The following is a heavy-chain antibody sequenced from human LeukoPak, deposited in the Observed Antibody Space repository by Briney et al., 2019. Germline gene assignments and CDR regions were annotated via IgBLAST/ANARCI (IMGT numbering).Heavy chain of an antibody. CDR1: GGSISSYY. V-gene: IGHV4-59*01. CDR3: ARFPGMATMEFDY. J-gene: IGHJ4*02. D-gene: IGHD5-24*01. Sequence: SETLSLTCTVSGGSISSYYWSWIRQPPGKGLEWIGYIYYSGSTNYNPSLKSRVTISVDTSKNQFSLKLSSVTAADTAVYYCARFPGMATMEFDYWGQGTLVTVSS. CDR2: IYYSGST.